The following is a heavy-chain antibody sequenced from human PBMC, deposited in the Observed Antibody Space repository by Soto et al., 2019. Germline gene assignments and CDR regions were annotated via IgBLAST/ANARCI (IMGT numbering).Heavy chain of an antibody. Sequence: ASVKVSGKASGYTFTRYTMNWVRQAPGQRLEWMGWINPYNGNTKSSQKFQDRVIITRDTSASTAYMDLSSLRSEDTAVYYCARGIATGQLDPWGQGTLVTVSS. V-gene: IGHV1-3*01. CDR3: ARGIATGQLDP. J-gene: IGHJ5*02. CDR1: GYTFTRYT. D-gene: IGHD2-15*01. CDR2: INPYNGNT.